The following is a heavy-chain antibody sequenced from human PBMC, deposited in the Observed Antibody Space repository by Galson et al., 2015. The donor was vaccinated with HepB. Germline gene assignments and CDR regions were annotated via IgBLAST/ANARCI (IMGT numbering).Heavy chain of an antibody. CDR3: ARARLVVGAPHDPFDI. V-gene: IGHV4-39*02. D-gene: IGHD2-15*01. Sequence: QLQLQESGPGLVKPSETLSLTCTVSGGSISSTSYYWGWIRQPPGKGLEWIVSMYYSGTTYNHPSLKSRFTMSVDTSSNHISLNLRSVTAADTAVYYCARARLVVGAPHDPFDIWGQETIVTVSS. CDR2: MYYSGTT. CDR1: GGSISSTSYY. J-gene: IGHJ3*02.